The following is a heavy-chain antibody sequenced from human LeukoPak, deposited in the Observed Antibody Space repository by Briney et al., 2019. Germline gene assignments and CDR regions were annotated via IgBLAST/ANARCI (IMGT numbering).Heavy chain of an antibody. CDR1: GYSISSGYY. Sequence: SETLSLTCTVSGYSISSGYYWGWIRQPPGQGLEWIGYIYYSGNTNYNPSLKSRVTISVDTSKNQFSLKLRSVTAADTAVYYCARMKGDYWGQGTLVTVSS. CDR2: IYYSGNT. V-gene: IGHV4-61*01. J-gene: IGHJ4*02. CDR3: ARMKGDY.